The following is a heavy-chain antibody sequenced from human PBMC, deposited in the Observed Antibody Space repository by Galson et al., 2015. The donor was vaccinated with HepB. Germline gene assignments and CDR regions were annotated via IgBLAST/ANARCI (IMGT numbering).Heavy chain of an antibody. J-gene: IGHJ6*03. D-gene: IGHD2-15*01. CDR1: GFTFSSYG. CDR2: IWYDGSNK. Sequence: SLRLSCAASGFTFSSYGMHWVRQAPGKGLEWVAVIWYDGSNKYYADSVKGRFTISRDNSKNTLYLQMNSLRAEDTAVYYCARDRYCSGGSCYPPYYYYMDVWGKGTTVTVSS. CDR3: ARDRYCSGGSCYPPYYYYMDV. V-gene: IGHV3-33*01.